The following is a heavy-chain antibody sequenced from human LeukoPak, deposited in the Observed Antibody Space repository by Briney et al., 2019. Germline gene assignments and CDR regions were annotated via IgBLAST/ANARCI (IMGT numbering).Heavy chain of an antibody. CDR1: GGSISSSTYY. J-gene: IGHJ5*02. D-gene: IGHD2/OR15-2a*01. CDR3: ASLSIDDWFDP. Sequence: NPSETLSLTCTVSGGSISSSTYYWVWIRQPPGKGLEWIGSIYYSGTTYNNPSLKGRVTISVDTSKNQFSLKLSSVTAADTAVYYCASLSIDDWFDPWGQGTLVTVSS. V-gene: IGHV4-39*07. CDR2: IYYSGTT.